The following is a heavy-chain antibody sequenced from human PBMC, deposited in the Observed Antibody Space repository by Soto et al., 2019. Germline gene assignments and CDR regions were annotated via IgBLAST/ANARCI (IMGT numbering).Heavy chain of an antibody. CDR1: GGSISSGGYY. D-gene: IGHD5-18*01. V-gene: IGHV4-31*03. Sequence: QVQLQESGPGLVKPSQTLSLTCTVSGGSISSGGYYWSWIRQHPGKGLEWIGYIYYSGSTYYNPSLKSRGTISVDTSKNQFSLKLSSVTAADTAVYYCARGGIQLWYVDYWGQGTLVTVSS. CDR2: IYYSGST. CDR3: ARGGIQLWYVDY. J-gene: IGHJ4*02.